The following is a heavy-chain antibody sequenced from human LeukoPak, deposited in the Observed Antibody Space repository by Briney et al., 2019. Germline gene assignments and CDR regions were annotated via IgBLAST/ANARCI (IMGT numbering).Heavy chain of an antibody. D-gene: IGHD3-9*01. Sequence: ASVKVSCKASGYTFTGYYMHWVRQAPGQGLEWMGWISAYNGNTNYAQKLQGRVTMTTDTSTSTAYMELRSLRSDDTAVYYCARAPDILTGYYIPASLYYYYGMDVWGQGTTVTVSS. CDR2: ISAYNGNT. V-gene: IGHV1-18*04. CDR3: ARAPDILTGYYIPASLYYYYGMDV. J-gene: IGHJ6*02. CDR1: GYTFTGYY.